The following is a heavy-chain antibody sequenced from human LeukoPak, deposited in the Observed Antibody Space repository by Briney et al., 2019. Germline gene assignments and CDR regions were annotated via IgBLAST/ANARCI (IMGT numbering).Heavy chain of an antibody. J-gene: IGHJ5*02. CDR3: ARDWRVCSGGSCHNWFDP. CDR1: GDSISSGGYS. CDR2: IHDSGST. D-gene: IGHD2-15*01. V-gene: IGHV4-30-4*07. Sequence: SETLSLTCVVSGDSISSGGYSWSWIRQTPGKGLEWIAYIHDSGSTYNNPSLKSRLSISIDTSKNQFSLKLSSVTAADTAVYYCARDWRVCSGGSCHNWFDPWGQGTLVTVSS.